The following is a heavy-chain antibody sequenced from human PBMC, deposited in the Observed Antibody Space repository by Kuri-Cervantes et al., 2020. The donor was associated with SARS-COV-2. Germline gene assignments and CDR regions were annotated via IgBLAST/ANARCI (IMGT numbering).Heavy chain of an antibody. CDR2: MNPNSGNT. CDR3: ARDQLLYYYDSSGYSPPDY. V-gene: IGHV1-8*01. J-gene: IGHJ4*02. CDR1: GYTFTSYD. D-gene: IGHD3-22*01. Sequence: ASVKVSCKASGYTFTSYDINWVRQATGQGLEWMGWMNPNSGNTGYAQKFQGRVTMTRNTSISTAYMELSSLRSEDTAVYYCARDQLLYYYDSSGYSPPDYWGQGTLVTVSS.